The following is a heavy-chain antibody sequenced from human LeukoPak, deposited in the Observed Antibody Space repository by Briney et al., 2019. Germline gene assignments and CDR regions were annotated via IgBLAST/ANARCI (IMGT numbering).Heavy chain of an antibody. V-gene: IGHV3-23*01. CDR2: ISGSVGGSGGST. J-gene: IGHJ4*02. CDR3: AKVDCGSPGCRRIDY. CDR1: GFTFADFG. Sequence: PGGSLRLSCEASGFTFADFGMTWVRQAPGKGLEWVSTISGSVGGSGGSTFYADSVKGRFTISRDNSKNTLYLQMNSLRADDTAVYYCAKVDCGSPGCRRIDYWGQGTLVTVSS. D-gene: IGHD2-2*01.